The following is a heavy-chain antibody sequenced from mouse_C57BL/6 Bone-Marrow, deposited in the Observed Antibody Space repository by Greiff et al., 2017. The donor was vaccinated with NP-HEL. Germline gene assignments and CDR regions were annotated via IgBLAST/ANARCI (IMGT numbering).Heavy chain of an antibody. J-gene: IGHJ4*01. D-gene: IGHD2-4*01. CDR2: IHPNSGST. Sequence: VQLQQPGAELVKPGASVKLSCKASGYTFTSYWMHWVKQRPGQGLEWIGMIHPNSGSTNYNEKFKSKATLTVDKSSSTAYMQLSSLTSEDSAVYYCARGYDYDDYAMDYWGQGTSVTVSS. CDR1: GYTFTSYW. V-gene: IGHV1-64*01. CDR3: ARGYDYDDYAMDY.